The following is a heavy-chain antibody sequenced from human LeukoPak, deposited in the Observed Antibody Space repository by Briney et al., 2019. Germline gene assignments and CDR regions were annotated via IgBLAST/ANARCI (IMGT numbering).Heavy chain of an antibody. CDR1: GGSFSGYY. D-gene: IGHD3-9*01. J-gene: IGHJ6*02. V-gene: IGHV4-34*01. CDR3: AREGDIPRGMDV. CDR2: INHSGST. Sequence: SETLSLTCAVYGGSFSGYYWSWIRQPPGKGLEWIGEINHSGSTNYNPSLKSRVTISVDTSKNQFSLKLSSVTAADTAVYYCAREGDIPRGMDVWGQGTTVTVSS.